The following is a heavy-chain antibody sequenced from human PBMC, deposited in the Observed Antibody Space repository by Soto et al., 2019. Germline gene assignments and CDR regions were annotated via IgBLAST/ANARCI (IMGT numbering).Heavy chain of an antibody. CDR2: ISTNGGVT. CDR3: TRLSTGVAAIDY. V-gene: IGHV3-23*01. Sequence: EVQLLESGGILVQPGESLRLSCAASGFTFSSYAMSWVRQAPGKGLQWVSGISTNGGVTYYADSVKGRFTISRDNSKNTLYLQLSTLRAEDTAVYYCTRLSTGVAAIDYWGQGALVTVSS. CDR1: GFTFSSYA. D-gene: IGHD5-18*01. J-gene: IGHJ4*02.